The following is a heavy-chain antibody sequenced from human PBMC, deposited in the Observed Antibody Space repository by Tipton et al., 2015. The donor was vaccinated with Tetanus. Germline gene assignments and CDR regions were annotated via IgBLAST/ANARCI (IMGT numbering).Heavy chain of an antibody. Sequence: QLVQSGAEVKKPGASVKVSCKASGYTFTGYYMYWVRQAPGQGLEWMGWIDPNSGGTVYAQKFQGRVPMTRDTSISTAYMELSRLRSDDTAVYYCARDRGDYIYYGMDVWGPGTTVTVSS. D-gene: IGHD3-22*01. J-gene: IGHJ6*02. CDR3: ARDRGDYIYYGMDV. V-gene: IGHV1-2*02. CDR2: IDPNSGGT. CDR1: GYTFTGYY.